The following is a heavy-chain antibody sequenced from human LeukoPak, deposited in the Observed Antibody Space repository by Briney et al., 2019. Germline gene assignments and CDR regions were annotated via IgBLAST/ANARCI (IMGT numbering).Heavy chain of an antibody. V-gene: IGHV3-66*01. D-gene: IGHD3-10*01. Sequence: GGSLRLSCSASGFSVSSNYMSWVRQAPGKGLEWVPVIYSGGNTNYADSVKGRFTISRDNSKNTLYLQMNNLRAEDTAMYYCARDYMGSMVRGVIIYFDYWGQGTLVTVSS. CDR1: GFSVSSNY. CDR2: IYSGGNT. J-gene: IGHJ4*02. CDR3: ARDYMGSMVRGVIIYFDY.